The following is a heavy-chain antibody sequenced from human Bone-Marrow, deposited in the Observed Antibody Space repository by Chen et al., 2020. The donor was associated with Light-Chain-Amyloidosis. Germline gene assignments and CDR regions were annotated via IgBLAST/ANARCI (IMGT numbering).Heavy chain of an antibody. Sequence: QVQLVESGGGVVQPGRSLRLSCAASGFTFSSYAMHWVRQAPGKGLEWVAVISYDGSNKYDADSVKGRFTISRDNSKNTLYLQMNSLRAEDTAVYYCARDRGRVILWAKYGMDVWGQGTTVTVSS. CDR2: ISYDGSNK. D-gene: IGHD1-26*01. CDR3: ARDRGRVILWAKYGMDV. V-gene: IGHV3-30*01. J-gene: IGHJ6*02. CDR1: GFTFSSYA.